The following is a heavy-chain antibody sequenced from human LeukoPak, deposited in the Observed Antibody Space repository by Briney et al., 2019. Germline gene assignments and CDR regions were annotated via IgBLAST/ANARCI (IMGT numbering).Heavy chain of an antibody. V-gene: IGHV4-30-4*01. CDR2: IYYSGST. J-gene: IGHJ4*01. CDR1: GGSISSGDYY. D-gene: IGHD3-9*01. CDR3: ARATTIFSYYFDY. Sequence: SGTLSLTCTVSGGSISSGDYYWSWIRQPPGKGLEWIGYIYYSGSTYYNPSLKSRVTISIDTSKNQFSLKLSSVTAADTAVYYCARATTIFSYYFDYWGQGTLVTVSS.